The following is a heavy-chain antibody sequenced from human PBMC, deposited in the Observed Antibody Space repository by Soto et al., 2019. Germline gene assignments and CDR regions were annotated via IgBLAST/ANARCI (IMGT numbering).Heavy chain of an antibody. D-gene: IGHD5-18*01. CDR1: GGSISSGGYS. V-gene: IGHV4-30-2*01. J-gene: IGHJ5*02. Sequence: SETLSLTCAVSGGSISSGGYSWSWIRQPPGKGLEWIGYIYHSGSTYYNPSLKSRVTISVDRSKNQFSLKLSSVTAADTAVYYCARVESGTDPAMVTYWFDPWGQGTLVTVSS. CDR3: ARVESGTDPAMVTYWFDP. CDR2: IYHSGST.